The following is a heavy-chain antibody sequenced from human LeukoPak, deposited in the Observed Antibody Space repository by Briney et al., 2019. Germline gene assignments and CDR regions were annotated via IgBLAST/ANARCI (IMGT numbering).Heavy chain of an antibody. D-gene: IGHD3-22*01. Sequence: PGGSLRLSCAASGFTFSRSWMHWVRQAPGKGLEWVASIKEDGSEKYYVDSVKGRFTISRDNAKNSLYLQMNSLRAEDTAVYYCARSMIVVVFDAFDIWGQGTMVTVSS. CDR2: IKEDGSEK. J-gene: IGHJ3*02. V-gene: IGHV3-7*01. CDR3: ARSMIVVVFDAFDI. CDR1: GFTFSRSW.